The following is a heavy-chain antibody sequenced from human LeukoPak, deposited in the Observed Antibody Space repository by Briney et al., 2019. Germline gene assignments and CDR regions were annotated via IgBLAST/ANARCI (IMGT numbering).Heavy chain of an antibody. Sequence: GGSLILSCAASGFTFSSYEMNWVRQAPGKGLEWVSYISSSGSAIYYADSVKGRFAISRDNAKNSLYLQMNSLRAEDTAVYYCARDTLLDIWGQGTMVTVSS. CDR3: ARDTLLDI. V-gene: IGHV3-48*03. CDR1: GFTFSSYE. CDR2: ISSSGSAI. J-gene: IGHJ3*02.